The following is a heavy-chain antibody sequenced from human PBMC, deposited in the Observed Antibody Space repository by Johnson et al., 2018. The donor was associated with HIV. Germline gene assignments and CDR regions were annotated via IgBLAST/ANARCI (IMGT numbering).Heavy chain of an antibody. Sequence: VQLVESGGGLVKPGGSLRLSCAASGFTFSDYYMSWIRQAPGKGLEWVANIKQDGSEKYYVDSVKGRFTISRDNPKNSLYLQMNSLRAEDTAVYYCARAWKSAFDIWGQGTMVTVSS. CDR3: ARAWKSAFDI. CDR1: GFTFSDYY. CDR2: IKQDGSEK. V-gene: IGHV3-7*01. D-gene: IGHD1-1*01. J-gene: IGHJ3*02.